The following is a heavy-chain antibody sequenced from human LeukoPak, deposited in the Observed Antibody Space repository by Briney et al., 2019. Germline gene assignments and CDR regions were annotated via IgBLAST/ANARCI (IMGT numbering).Heavy chain of an antibody. V-gene: IGHV3-53*01. D-gene: IGHD3-10*01. CDR1: GFTVSNNY. J-gene: IGHJ4*02. CDR2: IYRDGST. CDR3: AKIGFKEVDY. Sequence: GGPLRLSCAASGFTVSNNYMSWVRQAPGKGLEWVSVIYRDGSTYYADSVKGRFTISRDNSKNTLYLQMNFLRAEDTAAYYCAKIGFKEVDYWGQGTLVTVSS.